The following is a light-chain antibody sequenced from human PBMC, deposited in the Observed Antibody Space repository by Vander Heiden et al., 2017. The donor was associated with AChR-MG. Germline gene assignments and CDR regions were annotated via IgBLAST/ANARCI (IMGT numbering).Light chain of an antibody. CDR2: EAS. Sequence: DFQMTQSPSCLSASVGDRVTITCRSSQSIRNDLGWYQQKPGNAPKRLIYEASPWQRGVPSRFSGSGSETDFTLTISSLQPEDFATYYCQQYSNYPWTFGLGTKVEIK. V-gene: IGKV1-17*01. CDR3: QQYSNYPWT. J-gene: IGKJ1*01. CDR1: QSIRND.